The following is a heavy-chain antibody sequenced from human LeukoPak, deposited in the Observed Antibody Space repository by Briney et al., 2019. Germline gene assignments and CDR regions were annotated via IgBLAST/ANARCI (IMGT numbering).Heavy chain of an antibody. D-gene: IGHD5-12*01. CDR3: AKPRGIVATISALY. CDR1: GFSFSSYA. Sequence: GGSLRLSCAASGFSFSSYAMSWVRQAPGKGLEWVSTISGSGGTTYYADSVKGQFTISRDNSKNTLYLQMNSLGAEDTAVYYCAKPRGIVATISALYGGQGTLVTVSS. CDR2: ISGSGGTT. V-gene: IGHV3-23*01. J-gene: IGHJ4*02.